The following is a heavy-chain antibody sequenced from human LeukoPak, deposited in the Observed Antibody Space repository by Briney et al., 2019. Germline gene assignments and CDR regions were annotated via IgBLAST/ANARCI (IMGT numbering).Heavy chain of an antibody. CDR1: GFTFDDYA. V-gene: IGHV3-9*01. Sequence: GGSLRLSCAASGFTFDDYATHWVRQAPGKGLEWVSGISWNSGSIGYADSVKGRFTISRDNAKNSLYLQMNSLRAEDTALYYCAKVRCSTSCYFDYWGQGTLVTVSS. CDR3: AKVRCSTSCYFDY. J-gene: IGHJ4*02. D-gene: IGHD2-2*01. CDR2: ISWNSGSI.